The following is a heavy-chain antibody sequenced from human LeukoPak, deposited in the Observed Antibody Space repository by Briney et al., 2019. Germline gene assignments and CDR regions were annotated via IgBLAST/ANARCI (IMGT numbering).Heavy chain of an antibody. V-gene: IGHV3-11*04. CDR3: AREPRLRGYIYGNGSYYYYYMDV. CDR1: GFTFSDYY. Sequence: GGSLRLSCAASGFTFSDYYMSWIRQAPGKGLEWVSYISSSGSTIYYADSVKGRFTISRDNAKNSLYLQMNSLRAEDTAVYYCAREPRLRGYIYGNGSYYYYYMDVWGKGTTVTVSS. D-gene: IGHD5-18*01. J-gene: IGHJ6*03. CDR2: ISSSGSTI.